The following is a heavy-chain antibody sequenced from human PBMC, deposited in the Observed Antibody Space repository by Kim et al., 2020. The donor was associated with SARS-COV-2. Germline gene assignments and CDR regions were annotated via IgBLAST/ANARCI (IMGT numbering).Heavy chain of an antibody. D-gene: IGHD6-19*01. CDR3: ARERLAVAGGYYFDY. V-gene: IGHV4-59*01. Sequence: PSLKSRVTISVDTAKNQFSLKLSSVTAADTAVYYCARERLAVAGGYYFDYWGQGTLVTVSS. J-gene: IGHJ4*02.